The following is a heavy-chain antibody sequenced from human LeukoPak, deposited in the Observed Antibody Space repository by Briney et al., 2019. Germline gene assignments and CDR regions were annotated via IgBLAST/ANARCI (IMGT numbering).Heavy chain of an antibody. CDR2: IYYSGST. V-gene: IGHV4-59*01. J-gene: IGHJ4*02. CDR3: ARTTPYGDYPFDY. Sequence: PSETLSLTCTVSGGSISSYYWSWIRQPPGKGLEWIGYIYYSGSTNYNPSLKSRVTISVDTSKNQFSLKLSSVTAADTAVYYCARTTPYGDYPFDYWGQGTLVTVSS. CDR1: GGSISSYY. D-gene: IGHD4-17*01.